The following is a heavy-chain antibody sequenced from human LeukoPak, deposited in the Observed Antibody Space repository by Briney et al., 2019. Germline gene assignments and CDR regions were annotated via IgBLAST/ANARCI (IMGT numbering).Heavy chain of an antibody. CDR2: ISGSGGST. V-gene: IGHV3-23*01. CDR3: AKDQSSSHLFDY. Sequence: GGSLRLSRAASGFTFSSYAMSWVRQAPGQGLEWVSAISGSGGSTYYADSVKGRFTISRDNSKNTLYLQMNSLRAEDTAVYYCAKDQSSSHLFDYWGQGTLVIVSS. CDR1: GFTFSSYA. D-gene: IGHD6-6*01. J-gene: IGHJ4*02.